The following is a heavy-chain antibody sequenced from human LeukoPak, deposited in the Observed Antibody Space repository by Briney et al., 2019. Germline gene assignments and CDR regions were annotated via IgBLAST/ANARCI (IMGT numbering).Heavy chain of an antibody. CDR3: GRPGHPYDDYDYGDYDDAFDI. D-gene: IGHD4-17*01. CDR2: IYYSGST. V-gene: IGHV4-39*01. Sequence: SETLSLTCTVSGGSISSSSYYWGWIRQPPGKGLEWIGSIYYSGSTYYNPSLKSRVTISVDTSKNQFSLKLSSVTAADTAVYYCGRPGHPYDDYDYGDYDDAFDIWGQGTMVTVSS. J-gene: IGHJ3*02. CDR1: GGSISSSSYY.